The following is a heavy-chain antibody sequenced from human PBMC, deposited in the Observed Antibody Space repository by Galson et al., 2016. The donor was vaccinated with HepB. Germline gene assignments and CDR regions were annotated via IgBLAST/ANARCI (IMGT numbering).Heavy chain of an antibody. V-gene: IGHV3-48*02. J-gene: IGHJ6*02. CDR3: ARDGRRGYDMDV. CDR1: GLTVSSNY. CDR2: IASNRRTI. Sequence: SLRLSCAASGLTVSSNYMSWVRQAPGKGLEWVAYIASNRRTIHYADSARGRFTISRDNAKNSLYLQMNSLRDEDTAVYYCARDGRRGYDMDVWGQRTTLTVSS.